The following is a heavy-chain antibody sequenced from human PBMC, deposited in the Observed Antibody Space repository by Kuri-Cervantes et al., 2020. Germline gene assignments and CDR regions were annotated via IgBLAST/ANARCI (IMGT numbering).Heavy chain of an antibody. CDR2: INPNGDNT. V-gene: IGHV1-46*01. J-gene: IGHJ2*01. Sequence: ASVKVSCKTSGYSFTNYCVHWVRQAPGQGLEWMGIINPNGDNTGHAQKFQGRVTMTRDTPTSTVYIELSRLRSDDTAVYYCARSSITMLHDLWGRGTLVTVSS. CDR1: GYSFTNYC. CDR3: ARSSITMLHDL. D-gene: IGHD3-10*01.